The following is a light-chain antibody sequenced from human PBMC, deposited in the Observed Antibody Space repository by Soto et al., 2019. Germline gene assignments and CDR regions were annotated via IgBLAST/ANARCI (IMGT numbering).Light chain of an antibody. CDR1: RSDVGGYNY. CDR2: EVS. V-gene: IGLV2-8*01. Sequence: QSVLTQPPSASGSPGQSVTISCTGPRSDVGGYNYVSWYQQHPGKAPKLMIYEVSKRPSGVPDRFSGSKSGNTASLTVSGLQAEDEAEYYSSSYAGSNNVVFGGGTKHTVL. CDR3: SSYAGSNNVV. J-gene: IGLJ2*01.